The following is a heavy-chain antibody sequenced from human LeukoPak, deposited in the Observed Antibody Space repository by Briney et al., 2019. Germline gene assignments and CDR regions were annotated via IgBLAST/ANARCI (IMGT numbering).Heavy chain of an antibody. D-gene: IGHD3-10*01. CDR3: AFMVRGILLLDY. Sequence: SETLSLTCAVSGYSISSGYYWGWIRQPPGKGLEWIGSIYHSGSTYYNPSLKSRVTISVDTSKNQFSLKLSSVTAADTAVYYCAFMVRGILLLDYWGQEPWSPSPQ. J-gene: IGHJ4*01. CDR1: GYSISSGYY. V-gene: IGHV4-38-2*01. CDR2: IYHSGST.